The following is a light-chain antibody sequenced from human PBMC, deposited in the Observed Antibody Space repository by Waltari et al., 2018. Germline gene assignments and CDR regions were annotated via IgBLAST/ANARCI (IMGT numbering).Light chain of an antibody. V-gene: IGLV2-23*01. J-gene: IGLJ1*01. CDR3: CSYAGSTTFLYV. CDR2: EGT. CDR1: SNDLGTYNL. Sequence: QSALTQPASVSGSPGQSITISCTGSSNDLGTYNLVSWYQQHPGEAPKLMIYEGTERPSGVSNRFSGSKSGNTASLTSSGLQAEDEADYYCCSYAGSTTFLYVFGTGTKVTVL.